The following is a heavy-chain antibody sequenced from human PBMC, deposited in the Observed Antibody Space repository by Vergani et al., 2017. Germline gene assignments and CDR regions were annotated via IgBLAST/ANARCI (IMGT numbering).Heavy chain of an antibody. CDR2: IIPIFGTA. J-gene: IGHJ3*02. Sequence: QVQLVQSGAEVKKPGASVKVSCKASGGTFSSYAISWVRQAPGQGLEWMGGIIPIFGTANYAQKFQGRVTITADESTSTAYMELSSLRSEDTAVYYCASTIFGVVITSTPGAFDIWGQGTMVTVSS. CDR3: ASTIFGVVITSTPGAFDI. V-gene: IGHV1-69*01. D-gene: IGHD3-3*01. CDR1: GGTFSSYA.